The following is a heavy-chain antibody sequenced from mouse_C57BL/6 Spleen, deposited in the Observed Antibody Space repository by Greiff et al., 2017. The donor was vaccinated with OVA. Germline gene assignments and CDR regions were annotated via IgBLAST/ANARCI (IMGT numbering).Heavy chain of an antibody. CDR1: GYTFTDYY. V-gene: IGHV1-26*01. CDR3: APYGKGYFDY. D-gene: IGHD2-1*01. CDR2: INPNNGGT. J-gene: IGHJ2*01. Sequence: VQLQQSGPELVKPGASVKISCKASGYTFTDYYMNWVKQSHGKSLEWIGDINPNNGGTSYNQKFKGKATLTVYKSSSTAYMELRSLTSEDSAVYYCAPYGKGYFDYWGQGTTLTVSS.